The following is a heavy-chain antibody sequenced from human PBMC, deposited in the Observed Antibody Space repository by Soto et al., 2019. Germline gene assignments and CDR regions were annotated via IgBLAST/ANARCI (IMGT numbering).Heavy chain of an antibody. Sequence: GASVKVFCKASGYTFTSYGISWVRQAPGQGLEWMGWISAYNGNTNYAQKLQGRVTMTTDTSTSTAYMELRSLRSDDTAVYYCARVRLDYDYYDSSGYYYYWGQGTLVTVSS. J-gene: IGHJ4*02. V-gene: IGHV1-18*01. CDR1: GYTFTSYG. CDR2: ISAYNGNT. CDR3: ARVRLDYDYYDSSGYYYY. D-gene: IGHD3-22*01.